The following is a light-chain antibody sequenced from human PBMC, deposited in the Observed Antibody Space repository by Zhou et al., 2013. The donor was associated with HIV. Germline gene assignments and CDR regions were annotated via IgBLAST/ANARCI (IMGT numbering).Light chain of an antibody. CDR1: QDISSW. J-gene: IGKJ1*01. V-gene: IGKV1-12*01. Sequence: DIQMTQSPSSVSASIGDRVTITCRASQDISSWLAWYQQNPGKAPRLLIYGASGLQSGVPSRFSGSGSGTDYTLTISSLQPEDFATYYCRQHNSLPQTFGQGTKVEI. CDR2: GAS. CDR3: RQHNSLPQT.